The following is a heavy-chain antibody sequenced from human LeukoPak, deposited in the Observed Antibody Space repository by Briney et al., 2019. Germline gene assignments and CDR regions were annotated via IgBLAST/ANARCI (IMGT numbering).Heavy chain of an antibody. Sequence: GGSLRLSCVASGFSLSSYSMDWVRQAPGKGLEWVSSISSSSSYIYYADSVKGRFTISRDNAKNSLYLQMNSLRAEDTAVYYCARNFGGGDSSGPYSWGQGTQVTVSS. V-gene: IGHV3-21*01. CDR1: GFSLSSYS. J-gene: IGHJ4*02. CDR3: ARNFGGGDSSGPYS. CDR2: ISSSSSYI. D-gene: IGHD3-22*01.